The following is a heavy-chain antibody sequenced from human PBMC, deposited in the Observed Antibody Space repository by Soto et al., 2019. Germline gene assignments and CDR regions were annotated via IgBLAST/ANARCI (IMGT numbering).Heavy chain of an antibody. CDR3: ARFPRYSSSWYFDY. CDR2: IYYSGST. V-gene: IGHV4-31*03. Sequence: QVQLQESGPGLVKPSQTLSLTCTVSGGSISSGGYYWIWIRQHPGKGLEWIGYIYYSGSTYYNPSLKSRVTISVDTSKNQFSLKLSSVTAADTAVYYCARFPRYSSSWYFDYWGQGTLVTVSS. J-gene: IGHJ4*02. D-gene: IGHD6-13*01. CDR1: GGSISSGGYY.